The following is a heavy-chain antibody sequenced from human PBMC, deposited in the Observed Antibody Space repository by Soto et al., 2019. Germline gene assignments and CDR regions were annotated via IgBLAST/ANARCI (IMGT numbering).Heavy chain of an antibody. CDR2: ISYDGSNK. CDR3: AKVLRMTTVTQSDY. Sequence: PGGSLRLSCAASGFTFSSYGMHWVRQAPGKGLEWVAVISYDGSNKYYADSVKGRFTISRDNSKNTLYLQMYSLRTEDTAVYYCAKVLRMTTVTQSDYWGQGTLVTVSS. J-gene: IGHJ4*02. D-gene: IGHD4-17*01. CDR1: GFTFSSYG. V-gene: IGHV3-30*18.